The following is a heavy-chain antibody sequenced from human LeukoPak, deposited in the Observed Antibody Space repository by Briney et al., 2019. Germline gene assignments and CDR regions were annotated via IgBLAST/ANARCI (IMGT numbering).Heavy chain of an antibody. V-gene: IGHV2-70*01. J-gene: IGHJ6*02. Sequence: SGPTLVNPTQTLTPTCTFSGFSLSTSGMCVSWIRQPPGKALEWLALIDWDDDKHYSTSLKTRLTISKDTSKNQVVLTMTNMDPVDTATYYCARIGGRGYYYYGMDVWGQGTTVTVSS. CDR3: ARIGGRGYYYYGMDV. CDR1: GFSLSTSGMC. CDR2: IDWDDDK. D-gene: IGHD3-10*01.